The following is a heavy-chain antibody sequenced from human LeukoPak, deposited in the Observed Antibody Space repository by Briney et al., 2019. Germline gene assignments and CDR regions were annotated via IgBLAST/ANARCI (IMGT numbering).Heavy chain of an antibody. CDR3: ARDEGSSWRYYFDY. V-gene: IGHV1-2*02. Sequence: ASVKVSCKASGYTFTGYYMHWVRQAPGHGLEWMGWINPNSGGTNYAQKFQGRVTMTRDTSISTAYMELSRLRSDDTAVYYCARDEGSSWRYYFDYWGQGTLVTVSS. CDR2: INPNSGGT. J-gene: IGHJ4*02. D-gene: IGHD6-13*01. CDR1: GYTFTGYY.